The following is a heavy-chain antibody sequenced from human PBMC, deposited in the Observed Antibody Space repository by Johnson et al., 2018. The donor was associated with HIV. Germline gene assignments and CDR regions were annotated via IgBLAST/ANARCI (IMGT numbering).Heavy chain of an antibody. D-gene: IGHD3-22*01. CDR3: AKSQDRSAHDYDFDL. CDR1: GFTFSSYA. CDR2: IHYDGNNK. J-gene: IGHJ3*01. V-gene: IGHV3-33*08. Sequence: QVHLVESGGGVVQPGRSLRLSCAASGFTFSSYAIHWVRQAPGKGLEWVAFIHYDGNNKYYADSVKGRFTISRDNSKNMLFLQMNSLRAEDTAVYYCAKSQDRSAHDYDFDLWGQGTVVTVSS.